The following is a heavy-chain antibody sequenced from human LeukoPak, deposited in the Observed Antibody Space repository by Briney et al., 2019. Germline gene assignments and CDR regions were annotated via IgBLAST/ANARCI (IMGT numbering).Heavy chain of an antibody. V-gene: IGHV3-9*01. CDR2: ISWRSGSI. D-gene: IGHD6-19*01. CDR3: AKEGGSGWSHWFDP. Sequence: PGRSLRLSCAASGFTFDECAMHWVRQVPGKGLEWVSGISWRSGSIGYADSVKGRFTISRDDAKNSLYLEMNSLRAEDTALYYCAKEGGSGWSHWFDPWGQGTLVTVSS. J-gene: IGHJ5*02. CDR1: GFTFDECA.